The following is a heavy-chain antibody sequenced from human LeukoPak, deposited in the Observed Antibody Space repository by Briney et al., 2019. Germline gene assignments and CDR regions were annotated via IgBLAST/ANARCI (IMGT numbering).Heavy chain of an antibody. D-gene: IGHD4-23*01. J-gene: IGHJ4*02. Sequence: GGSLRLSCAASEFTFSTYSMNWVRQAPGKGLEWVSIISSSSSDIHYADSVKGRFTISRDNAKNSLYLQMNSLRAEDTAVYYCARGDTMVTRHFDCWGQGTLVTVSS. CDR1: EFTFSTYS. CDR3: ARGDTMVTRHFDC. CDR2: ISSSSSDI. V-gene: IGHV3-21*01.